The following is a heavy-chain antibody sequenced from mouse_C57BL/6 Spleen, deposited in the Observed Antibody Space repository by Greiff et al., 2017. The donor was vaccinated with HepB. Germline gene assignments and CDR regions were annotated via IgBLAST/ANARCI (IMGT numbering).Heavy chain of an antibody. Sequence: QVQLQQSGAELARPGASVKLSCKASGYTFTSYGISWVKQRTGQGLEWIGEIYPRSGNTYYNEKFKGKATLTADKSSSTAYMELRSLASEDSAVYFCAREGSYEAVDYWGQGTTLTVSS. CDR1: GYTFTSYG. CDR2: IYPRSGNT. V-gene: IGHV1-81*01. D-gene: IGHD2-12*01. J-gene: IGHJ2*01. CDR3: AREGSYEAVDY.